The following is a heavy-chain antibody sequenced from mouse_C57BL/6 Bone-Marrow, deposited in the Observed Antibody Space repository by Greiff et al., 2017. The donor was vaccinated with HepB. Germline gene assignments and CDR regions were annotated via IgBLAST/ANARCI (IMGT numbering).Heavy chain of an antibody. J-gene: IGHJ3*01. CDR2: INPSTGGT. CDR3: AREGAWFAY. V-gene: IGHV1-42*01. Sequence: EVQLQQSGPELVKPGASVKISCKASGYSFTGYYKNWVKQSPEKSLEWIGEINPSTGGTTYNQKFKAKATLTVDKSSSTAYMQLKSLTSEDSAVYYCAREGAWFAYWGQGTLVTVSA. CDR1: GYSFTGYY.